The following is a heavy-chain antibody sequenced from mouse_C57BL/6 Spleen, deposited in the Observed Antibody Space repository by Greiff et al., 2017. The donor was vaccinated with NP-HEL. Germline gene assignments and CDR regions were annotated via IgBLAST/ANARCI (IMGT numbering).Heavy chain of an antibody. V-gene: IGHV1-80*01. J-gene: IGHJ2*01. D-gene: IGHD1-1*01. Sequence: QVQLQQSGAELVKPGASVKISCKASGYAFSSYWMNWVKQRPGKGLEWIGQIYPGDGDTNYNGKFKGKATLTADKSSSTAYMQLSSLTSEDSAVYVCARGGNYYGLFDYWGQGTTLTVSS. CDR1: GYAFSSYW. CDR2: IYPGDGDT. CDR3: ARGGNYYGLFDY.